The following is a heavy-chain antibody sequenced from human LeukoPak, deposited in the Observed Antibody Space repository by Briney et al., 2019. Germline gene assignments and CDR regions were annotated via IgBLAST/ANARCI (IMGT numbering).Heavy chain of an antibody. CDR3: ARAEEITMIPDY. D-gene: IGHD3-22*01. J-gene: IGHJ4*02. Sequence: SETLSLTCTVSGGSMSSYYWSWIRQPPGKGLEWIGYIYYSGSTNYNPSLKSRVTISVDTSKNQFSLKLSSVTAADTAVYYCARAEEITMIPDYWGQGTLVTVSS. V-gene: IGHV4-59*01. CDR2: IYYSGST. CDR1: GGSMSSYY.